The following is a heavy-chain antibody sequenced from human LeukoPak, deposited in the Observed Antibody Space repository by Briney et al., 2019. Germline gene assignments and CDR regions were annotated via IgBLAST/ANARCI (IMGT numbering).Heavy chain of an antibody. J-gene: IGHJ2*01. CDR2: IYDGGFT. V-gene: IGHV3-66*01. Sequence: GGSLRLSCAASGFTFSSYAMHWVRQAPGKGLEWVSVIYDGGFTEYTDSVKGRFTISRDNSKNTLDLQMNSLRAEDTAVYYCARVMGRLVRNWYFDLWGRGTLVTVSS. CDR3: ARVMGRLVRNWYFDL. D-gene: IGHD3-9*01. CDR1: GFTFSSYA.